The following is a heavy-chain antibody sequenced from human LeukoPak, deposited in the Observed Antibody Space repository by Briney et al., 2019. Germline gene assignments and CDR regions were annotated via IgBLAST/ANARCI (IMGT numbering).Heavy chain of an antibody. D-gene: IGHD6-13*01. V-gene: IGHV1-2*02. CDR2: INPNSGGT. Sequence: ASVKVSCKASGYTFTGYYMHWVRQAPGQGLEWMGWINPNSGGTNYAQKFQGRVTMTRDTSISTAYMELSRLRSDDTAVYYCAREVNQRLVLHYFDYWGQGTLVTVSS. CDR3: AREVNQRLVLHYFDY. J-gene: IGHJ4*02. CDR1: GYTFTGYY.